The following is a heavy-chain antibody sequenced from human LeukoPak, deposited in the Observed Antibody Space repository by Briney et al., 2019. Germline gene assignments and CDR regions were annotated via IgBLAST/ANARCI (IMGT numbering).Heavy chain of an antibody. D-gene: IGHD6-13*01. CDR2: IAPSSGTT. CDR3: ARDSSSSWYEVYYYYYGMDV. V-gene: IGHV1-46*01. J-gene: IGHJ6*02. Sequence: ASVKVSCKASGYTFTSNYMHWVRQAPGQGLEWMGVIAPSSGTTSYAQKFQGRVTMTTDTSTSTAYMELRSLRSDDTAVYYCARDSSSSWYEVYYYYYGMDVWGQGTTVTVSS. CDR1: GYTFTSNY.